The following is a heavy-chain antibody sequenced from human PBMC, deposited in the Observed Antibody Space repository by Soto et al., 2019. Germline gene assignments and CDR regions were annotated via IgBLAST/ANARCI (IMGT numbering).Heavy chain of an antibody. D-gene: IGHD2-2*01. CDR2: ITSSSTTI. CDR3: ARLVDGVSGVDY. CDR1: GFTFSNYN. Sequence: DVQLVESGGGLLQPGGSLRLSCAASGFTFSNYNMNWVRQAPGKGLEWLSYITSSSTTIFYSDSVKGRFTISRDNAKNSLYLQMNSLRNEDTAVYYCARLVDGVSGVDYWGQGTLVTVSS. J-gene: IGHJ4*02. V-gene: IGHV3-48*02.